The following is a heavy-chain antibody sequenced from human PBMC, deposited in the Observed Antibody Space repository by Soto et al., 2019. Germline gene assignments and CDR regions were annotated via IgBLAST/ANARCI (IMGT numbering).Heavy chain of an antibody. D-gene: IGHD3-10*02. Sequence: ASLKVSCKASGYTFTGYGISWVRQAPGQGLEWMGWISAYNGNTNYAQKLQGRVTMTTDTSTSTAYMELRSLRSDETAVYYCARLSVGYETMFVLAEGGYAFGMDVWGPGTEVT. J-gene: IGHJ6*02. CDR3: ARLSVGYETMFVLAEGGYAFGMDV. CDR2: ISAYNGNT. CDR1: GYTFTGYG. V-gene: IGHV1-18*04.